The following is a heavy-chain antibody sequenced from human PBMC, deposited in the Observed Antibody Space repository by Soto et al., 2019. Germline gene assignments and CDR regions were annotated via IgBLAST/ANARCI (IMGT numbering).Heavy chain of an antibody. D-gene: IGHD4-17*01. Sequence: SLRLSCEAPGFTFNTYSMHWVRQPPGKGLEWLAAIWYDGTQKYYADSVKGRFIISRDNSKKTLYLEMNSLRAEDTAVYYCARAGGTTVTGLWHFDSWGQGTLVTVSS. CDR2: IWYDGTQK. J-gene: IGHJ4*02. V-gene: IGHV3-33*01. CDR1: GFTFNTYS. CDR3: ARAGGTTVTGLWHFDS.